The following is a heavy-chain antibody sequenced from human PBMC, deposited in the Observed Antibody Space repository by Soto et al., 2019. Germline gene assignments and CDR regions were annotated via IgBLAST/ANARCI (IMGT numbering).Heavy chain of an antibody. Sequence: EVQLLESGGGLVEPGGSRRLSCAASGVTFSSYTMSWVRQARGKGLEWVSTVSGGGSSTYSADSVKGRFTISRDNSKNTLYLQMNSLRVEDTAIYYCAKAWGIDYWGQGTLVTVSS. D-gene: IGHD7-27*01. V-gene: IGHV3-23*01. J-gene: IGHJ4*02. CDR3: AKAWGIDY. CDR2: VSGGGSST. CDR1: GVTFSSYT.